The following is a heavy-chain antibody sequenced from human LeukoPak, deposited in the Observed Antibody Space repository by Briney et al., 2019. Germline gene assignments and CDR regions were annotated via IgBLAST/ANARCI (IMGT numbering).Heavy chain of an antibody. J-gene: IGHJ6*03. V-gene: IGHV3-9*01. CDR2: INWNSGRI. D-gene: IGHD6-19*01. CDR3: AKDGQRRAVSVVTYMDV. Sequence: GGSLRLSCAAAGFTFDDYAMHWVRQAPGKGLEWVSTINWNSGRIDYADSVKGRFTISRDNAKNSLYLQMNSLRDEDTALYYCAKDGQRRAVSVVTYMDVWGKGTTVTVSS. CDR1: GFTFDDYA.